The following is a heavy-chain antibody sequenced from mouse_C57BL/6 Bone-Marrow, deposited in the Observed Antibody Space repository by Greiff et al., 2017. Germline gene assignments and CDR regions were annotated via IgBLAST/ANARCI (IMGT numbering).Heavy chain of an antibody. D-gene: IGHD1-1*01. CDR2: IDPSDSYT. CDR1: GYTFTSYW. V-gene: IGHV1-69*01. J-gene: IGHJ1*03. CDR3: ARNGSSSHFDV. Sequence: QVQLQQPGAELVMPGASVKLSCKASGYTFTSYWMHWVKQRPGQGLEWIGEIDPSDSYTNYNQKFNGKSTLTVDKSSSTAYMQLSSLTSEDSAVYYCARNGSSSHFDVWGTGTTVTVSS.